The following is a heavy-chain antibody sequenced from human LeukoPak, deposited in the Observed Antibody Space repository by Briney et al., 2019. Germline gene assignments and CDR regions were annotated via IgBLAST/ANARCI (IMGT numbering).Heavy chain of an antibody. CDR2: IKQDGSEK. D-gene: IGHD4-17*01. CDR3: ARDRGWGLRFLDY. Sequence: PGGSLRLSCAASGFTFSSYWMTWVRQAPGKGLEWWANIKQDGSEKYYVDSVKGRFTISRDNAKNSLYLQMDSLRAEDTAMYFCARDRGWGLRFLDYWGQGTLVTVSS. CDR1: GFTFSSYW. J-gene: IGHJ4*02. V-gene: IGHV3-7*01.